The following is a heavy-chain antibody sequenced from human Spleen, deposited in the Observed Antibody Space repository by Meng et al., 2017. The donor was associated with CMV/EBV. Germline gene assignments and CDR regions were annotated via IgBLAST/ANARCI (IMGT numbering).Heavy chain of an antibody. V-gene: IGHV3-9*01. Sequence: SLKISCAASGFTFDDYAMHWVRQAPGKGLEWVSGISWNSGSIGYADSVKGRFTISRDNAKNSLYLQMNSLRAEDTALYYCAKGLTGTTWYYFDYWGQGTLVTVSS. CDR2: ISWNSGSI. CDR3: AKGLTGTTWYYFDY. J-gene: IGHJ4*02. D-gene: IGHD1-7*01. CDR1: GFTFDDYA.